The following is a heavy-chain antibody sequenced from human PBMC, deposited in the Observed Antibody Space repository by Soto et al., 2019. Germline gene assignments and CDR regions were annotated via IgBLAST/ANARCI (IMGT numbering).Heavy chain of an antibody. V-gene: IGHV3-30*18. CDR3: AKELVVPGYCSSTSCTYGMDV. D-gene: IGHD2-2*01. Sequence: QVQLVESGGGVVQPGRSLRLSCAASGFTFSSYGMHWVRQAPGKGLEWVAVISYDGSNKYYADSVKGRFTISRDNSKNRLYLQMNSLRAEDTAVYYCAKELVVPGYCSSTSCTYGMDVWGQGTTVTVSS. CDR2: ISYDGSNK. CDR1: GFTFSSYG. J-gene: IGHJ6*02.